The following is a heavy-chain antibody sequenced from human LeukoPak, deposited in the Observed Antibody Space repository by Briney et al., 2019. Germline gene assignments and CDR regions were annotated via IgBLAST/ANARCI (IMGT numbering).Heavy chain of an antibody. J-gene: IGHJ5*02. D-gene: IGHD3-3*01. CDR2: IYYSGST. Sequence: SETLSLTCTVSGGSISSSSYYWGWIRQPPGKGLEWIGYIYYSGSTNYNPSLKSRVTISVDTSKNQFSLKLSSVSAADTAVYYCARSPYYDFTFDPWGQGTLVTVSS. CDR3: ARSPYYDFTFDP. CDR1: GGSISSSSYY. V-gene: IGHV4-61*05.